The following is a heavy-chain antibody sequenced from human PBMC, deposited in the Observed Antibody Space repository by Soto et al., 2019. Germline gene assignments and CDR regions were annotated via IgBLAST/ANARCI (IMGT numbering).Heavy chain of an antibody. CDR1: GFTFSSYG. D-gene: IGHD3-10*01. CDR2: IWYDESNK. Sequence: QVQLVESGGGVVQPGRSLRLSCAASGFTFSSYGMHWVRQAPGKGLEWVAVIWYDESNKYYADSVKGRLTSSRDNSKNKLYLQMHSLRAEDTAVYYCARTMVGSYDYWGQGTLVTVSS. V-gene: IGHV3-33*01. CDR3: ARTMVGSYDY. J-gene: IGHJ4*02.